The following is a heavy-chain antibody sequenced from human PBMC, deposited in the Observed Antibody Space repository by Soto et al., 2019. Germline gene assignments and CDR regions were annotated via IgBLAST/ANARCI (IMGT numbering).Heavy chain of an antibody. J-gene: IGHJ6*02. D-gene: IGHD5-18*01. Sequence: QVQLVQSGAEVKKPGSSVKVSCNTSGGTFNSFAISWVRQAPGQGLEWMGGVIPNFETTYYAQKFQGRLTIAADESTATAYMELSSLRSEDTAVYYCARDQGLYVHTGMVIDYYGTDVWGQGTTVTVSS. CDR3: ARDQGLYVHTGMVIDYYGTDV. CDR1: GGTFNSFA. CDR2: VIPNFETT. V-gene: IGHV1-69*01.